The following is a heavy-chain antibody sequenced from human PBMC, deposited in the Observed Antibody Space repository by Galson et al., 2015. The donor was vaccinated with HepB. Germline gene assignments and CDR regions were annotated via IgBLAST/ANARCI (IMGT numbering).Heavy chain of an antibody. CDR2: ISGSGGST. D-gene: IGHD2-21*01. J-gene: IGHJ4*02. Sequence: SLRLSCAASGFTFSKYAMSWVRQAPGKGLEWVSAISGSGGSTYYADSVKGRFTISRDNSKNTLYLQMNSLRAEDTAIYYCAKDHVETFDCWGQGTLVTVSS. CDR1: GFTFSKYA. CDR3: AKDHVETFDC. V-gene: IGHV3-23*01.